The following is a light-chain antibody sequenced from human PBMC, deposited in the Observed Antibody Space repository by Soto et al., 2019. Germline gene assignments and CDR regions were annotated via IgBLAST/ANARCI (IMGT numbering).Light chain of an antibody. CDR1: QSVSSY. CDR2: EAS. Sequence: EIVLTQSPATLSLSPGDRATISCRASQSVSSYLAWYQQKPGQAPRLLIYEASNGATGIPTRFSGSGSGTDFPLTNSSLEDEDFAVYYCQQRSNWPSTFGEGTKVEIK. V-gene: IGKV3-11*01. J-gene: IGKJ4*01. CDR3: QQRSNWPST.